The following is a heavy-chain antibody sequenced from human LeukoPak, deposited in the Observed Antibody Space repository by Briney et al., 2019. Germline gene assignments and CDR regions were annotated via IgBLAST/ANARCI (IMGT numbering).Heavy chain of an antibody. CDR2: IYYSGST. D-gene: IGHD3-22*01. CDR1: TVSFSSGAYY. CDR3: ARRSSGYYVFDF. J-gene: IGHJ4*02. V-gene: IGHV4-31*03. Sequence: SETLSLTCTVSTVSFSSGAYYWSWIRQYPGKGLEWIGYIYYSGSTYYSPSLRSRASISIDTSKNQFSLKLTSVTAADTAVYYCARRSSGYYVFDFWGQGILVTVSS.